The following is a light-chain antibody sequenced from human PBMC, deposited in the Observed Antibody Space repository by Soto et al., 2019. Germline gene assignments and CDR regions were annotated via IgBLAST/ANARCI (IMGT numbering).Light chain of an antibody. CDR2: DNN. CDR1: SSNIGNNC. CDR3: GTWDSSLSDVV. V-gene: IGLV1-51*01. Sequence: QSVLTQPPSVSAAPGQKVTISCSGSSSNIGNNCICWYQQFPGTAPKLLIYDNNKRFSGIPDRFSGSKSGTSATLGITGLQTGDEADYYCGTWDSSLSDVVFGGGTKLTVL. J-gene: IGLJ2*01.